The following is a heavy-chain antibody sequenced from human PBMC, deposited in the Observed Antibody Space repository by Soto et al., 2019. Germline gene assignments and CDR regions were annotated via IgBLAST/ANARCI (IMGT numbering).Heavy chain of an antibody. Sequence: SETLSLTCTVSGGSISSSSYYWGWIRQPPGKGLEWIGSIYYSGSTYYNPSLKSRVTITVDTSKNQFFLRLSSVTAADTAVYYCARLSIGGYVRIRYFDLWGRGTLVTVSS. CDR1: GGSISSSSYY. J-gene: IGHJ2*01. CDR2: IYYSGST. CDR3: ARLSIGGYVRIRYFDL. V-gene: IGHV4-39*01. D-gene: IGHD5-12*01.